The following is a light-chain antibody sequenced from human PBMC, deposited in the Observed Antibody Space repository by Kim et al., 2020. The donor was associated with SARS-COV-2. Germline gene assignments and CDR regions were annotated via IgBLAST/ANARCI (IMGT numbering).Light chain of an antibody. CDR3: QQYGSSPYT. CDR1: QSVSSNY. J-gene: IGKJ2*01. CDR2: GAS. V-gene: IGKV3-20*01. Sequence: PGERATLSCRASQSVSSNYFAWYQQKPGQAPRLLVYGASTRPAGIPDRFTGSGSGTDFTLTINRLEPEDFAVYCCQQYGSSPYTFGQGTKLEI.